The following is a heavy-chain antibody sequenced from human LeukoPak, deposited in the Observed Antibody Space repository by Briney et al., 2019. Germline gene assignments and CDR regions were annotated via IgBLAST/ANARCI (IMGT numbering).Heavy chain of an antibody. V-gene: IGHV4-59*01. Sequence: SETLSLTCTVSGGSLSSYYWSWIRQPPGKGLEWIGYIYFRGTTNYHPSIKSRVTISVDTSKNQFSLKLTSVTTADTAVYYCARSPGAPFDYWGQGSLVTVSS. J-gene: IGHJ4*02. CDR2: IYFRGTT. CDR1: GGSLSSYY. CDR3: ARSPGAPFDY. D-gene: IGHD7-27*01.